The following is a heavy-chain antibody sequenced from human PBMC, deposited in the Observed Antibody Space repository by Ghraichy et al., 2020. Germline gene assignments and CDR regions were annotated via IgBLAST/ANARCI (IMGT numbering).Heavy chain of an antibody. CDR2: INHSEST. CDR3: ARGPFGTPVTRAYAFDI. D-gene: IGHD4-17*01. J-gene: IGHJ3*02. Sequence: SETLSLTCAVYGGSFSDYYWSWIRQSPGKGLEWIGEINHSESTNYNPSLKSRVSISVDTSKNQFSLKLSSVTAADTAVYYCARGPFGTPVTRAYAFDIWGQGTMVTVSS. V-gene: IGHV4-34*01. CDR1: GGSFSDYY.